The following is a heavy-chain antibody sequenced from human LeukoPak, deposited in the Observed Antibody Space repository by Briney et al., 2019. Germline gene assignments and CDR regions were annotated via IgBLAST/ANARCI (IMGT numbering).Heavy chain of an antibody. V-gene: IGHV4-39*01. CDR3: ARHAGGISATGTRPFDY. D-gene: IGHD6-13*01. J-gene: IGHJ4*02. CDR1: GASFRSSTYY. CDR2: IYYSGST. Sequence: SETLSLTCTVSGASFRSSTYYWGWIRQPPGKGLEWIGSIYYSGSTYYNPSLKSRVTMSVDTSKNQFSLKLSSVTAADTAVYYCARHAGGISATGTRPFDYWGQGTLLTVSS.